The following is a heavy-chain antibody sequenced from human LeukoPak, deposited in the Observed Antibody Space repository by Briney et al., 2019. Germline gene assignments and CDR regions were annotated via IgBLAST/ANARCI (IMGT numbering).Heavy chain of an antibody. Sequence: ASVTVSFKASGYTFTIYYMHWVRQAPGQGLEWMGIIDPSGGSTSYAQKFQGRVTMTRDTSTSTVYMELSSLRSEDTAVYYCARAGSSTSRILYWFDPWGQGTLVTVSS. J-gene: IGHJ5*02. D-gene: IGHD2-2*01. CDR3: ARAGSSTSRILYWFDP. CDR1: GYTFTIYY. V-gene: IGHV1-46*01. CDR2: IDPSGGST.